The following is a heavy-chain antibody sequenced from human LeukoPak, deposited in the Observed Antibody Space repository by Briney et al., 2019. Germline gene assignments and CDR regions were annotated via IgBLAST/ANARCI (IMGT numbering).Heavy chain of an antibody. V-gene: IGHV3-23*01. CDR1: GFTFSSYA. Sequence: GGSLRLSCAASGFTFSSYAMSWVRQAPGKGLEWVSAISGSGGSTYCADSVKGRFTISRDNSKNTLYLQMNSLRAEDTAVYYCAKFHSSSWYAHYFDYWGQGTLVTVSS. J-gene: IGHJ4*02. D-gene: IGHD6-13*01. CDR2: ISGSGGST. CDR3: AKFHSSSWYAHYFDY.